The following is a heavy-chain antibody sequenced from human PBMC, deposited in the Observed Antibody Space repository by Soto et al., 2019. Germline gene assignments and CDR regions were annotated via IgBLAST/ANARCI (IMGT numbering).Heavy chain of an antibody. CDR2: INAGNGNT. D-gene: IGHD6-6*01. Sequence: GASVKVSCKASGYTFTSYAMHWVRQAPGQRLEWMGWINAGNGNTKYSQKFQGRVTITRDTSASTAYMELSSLRSEDTAVYYCARDRSSLPYFDYWGQGTLVTVSS. CDR3: ARDRSSLPYFDY. CDR1: GYTFTSYA. V-gene: IGHV1-3*01. J-gene: IGHJ4*02.